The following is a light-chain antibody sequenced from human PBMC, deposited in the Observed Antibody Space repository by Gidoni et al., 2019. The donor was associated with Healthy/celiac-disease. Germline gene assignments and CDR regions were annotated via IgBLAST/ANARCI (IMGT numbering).Light chain of an antibody. CDR2: KVS. Sequence: DVVMTQSPLSLPVTLGQPASISCRSSQSLVYSDGKTYLNWFQQRPGQSPRSLIYKVSNRDSGVPDRFSGSGSGTDFTLKISRVEAEDVGVYYCMQGTHWPLTFGPGTKVDIK. CDR3: MQGTHWPLT. CDR1: QSLVYSDGKTY. J-gene: IGKJ3*01. V-gene: IGKV2-30*01.